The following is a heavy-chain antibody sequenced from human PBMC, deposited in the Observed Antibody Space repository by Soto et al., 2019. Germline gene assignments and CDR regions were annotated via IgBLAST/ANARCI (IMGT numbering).Heavy chain of an antibody. CDR3: ARVADGMDV. D-gene: IGHD6-19*01. V-gene: IGHV4-4*02. J-gene: IGHJ6*02. CDR2: ISHVGST. Sequence: QVQLQESGPGLVKPSGTLSLTCVVSGGSISSNWWSWVRQPPGKGLEWIGEISHVGSTNYNPSLKGRVTISVDKSKNQFSLNLNSGTAADTAVYYCARVADGMDVWGRGTTGTVSS. CDR1: GGSISSNW.